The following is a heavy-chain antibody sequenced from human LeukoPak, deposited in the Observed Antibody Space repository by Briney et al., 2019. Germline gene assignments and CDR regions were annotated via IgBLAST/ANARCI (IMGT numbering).Heavy chain of an antibody. J-gene: IGHJ4*02. CDR2: INHSGST. CDR1: GYSISSGYY. CDR3: ARSNNYYDSSGYYSPFDY. V-gene: IGHV4-38-2*02. Sequence: SETLSLTCTVSGYSISSGYYWGWIRQPPGKGLEWIGEINHSGSTNYNPSLKSRVTISVDTSRNQFSLKLSSVTAADTAVYYCARSNNYYDSSGYYSPFDYWGQGTLVTVSS. D-gene: IGHD3-22*01.